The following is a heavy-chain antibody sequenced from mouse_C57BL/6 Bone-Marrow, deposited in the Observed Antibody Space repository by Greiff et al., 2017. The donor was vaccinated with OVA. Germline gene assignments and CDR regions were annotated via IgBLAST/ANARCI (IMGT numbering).Heavy chain of an antibody. CDR3: ARRTGFYYYAMDY. CDR1: GFTFSDYG. CDR2: ISSGSSTI. V-gene: IGHV5-17*01. D-gene: IGHD2-2*01. Sequence: EVQVVESGGGLVKPGGSLKLSCAASGFTFSDYGMHWVRQAPEKGLEWVAYISSGSSTIYYADTVKGRFTISRDNAKNTLFLQMTSLRSEDTAMYYCARRTGFYYYAMDYWGQGTSVTVSS. J-gene: IGHJ4*01.